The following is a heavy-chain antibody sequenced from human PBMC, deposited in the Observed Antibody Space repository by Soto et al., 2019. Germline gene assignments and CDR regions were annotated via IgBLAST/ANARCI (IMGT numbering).Heavy chain of an antibody. Sequence: SETLSLTCAVYGGSFSGYYWSWIRQPPGKGLEWIGEINHSGSTNYNPSLKSRVTISVDTSKNQFSLKLSSVTAADTAVYYCARAYSGITIFGVVIIRGRNWSDPWGQGTLVTGSS. CDR2: INHSGST. CDR3: ARAYSGITIFGVVIIRGRNWSDP. V-gene: IGHV4-34*01. J-gene: IGHJ5*02. CDR1: GGSFSGYY. D-gene: IGHD3-3*01.